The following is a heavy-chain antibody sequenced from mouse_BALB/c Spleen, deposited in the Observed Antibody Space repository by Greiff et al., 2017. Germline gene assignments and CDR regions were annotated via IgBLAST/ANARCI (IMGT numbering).Heavy chain of an antibody. Sequence: EVQLVESGGGLVQPGGSRKLSCAASGFTFSSFGMHWVRQAPEKGLEWVAYISSGSSTIYYADTVKGRFTISRDNPKNTLFLQMTSLRSEDTAMYYCARSGSYGYDVSYAMDYWGQGTSVTVSS. CDR1: GFTFSSFG. V-gene: IGHV5-17*02. CDR3: ARSGSYGYDVSYAMDY. D-gene: IGHD2-2*01. CDR2: ISSGSSTI. J-gene: IGHJ4*01.